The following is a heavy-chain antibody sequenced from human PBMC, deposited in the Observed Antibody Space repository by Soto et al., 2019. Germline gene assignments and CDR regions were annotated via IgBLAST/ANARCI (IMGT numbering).Heavy chain of an antibody. CDR1: GGSISSSSYY. Sequence: SETLSLTCTVSGGSISSSSYYLGWIRQPPGKGLEWIGSIYYSGSTYYNPSLKSRVTISVDTSKNQFSLKLSSVTAADTAVYYCARHRRESSGWYHFDYWGQGTLVTVSS. V-gene: IGHV4-39*01. CDR2: IYYSGST. D-gene: IGHD6-19*01. CDR3: ARHRRESSGWYHFDY. J-gene: IGHJ4*02.